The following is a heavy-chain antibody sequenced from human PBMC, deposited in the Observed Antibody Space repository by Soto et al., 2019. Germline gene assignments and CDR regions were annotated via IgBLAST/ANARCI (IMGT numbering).Heavy chain of an antibody. CDR1: AFTSGDYA. J-gene: IGHJ6*02. CDR2: IRSKGFGGTA. V-gene: IGHV3-49*04. D-gene: IGHD6-19*01. Sequence: EVQLVESGGGLVQPGRSLRLSCTGSAFTSGDYAMSWVRQAPGKGLEWVGFIRSKGFGGTAEYAASVKGRFTISRDDSKSIAYLQMNSLKIDDTGVYYCTRIREWLIRFYYYGMDVWGQGTTVTVSS. CDR3: TRIREWLIRFYYYGMDV.